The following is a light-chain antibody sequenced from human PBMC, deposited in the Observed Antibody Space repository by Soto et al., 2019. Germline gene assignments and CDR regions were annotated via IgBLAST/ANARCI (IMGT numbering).Light chain of an antibody. CDR1: QSVSSS. V-gene: IGKV3D-15*01. Sequence: EIVMTQSPATLSVSPGERATLSCGASQSVSSSVAWYQQKPGQAPRLLIFGAYTRATGIPARFSGSGSGTEFTLTIKSLQPEDFAEYHCPQYKDWPTTFGQGTKVEIK. CDR2: GAY. CDR3: PQYKDWPTT. J-gene: IGKJ1*01.